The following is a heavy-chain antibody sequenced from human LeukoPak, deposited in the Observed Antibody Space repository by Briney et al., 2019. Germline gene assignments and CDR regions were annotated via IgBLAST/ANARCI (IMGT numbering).Heavy chain of an antibody. D-gene: IGHD2-2*01. CDR3: AKRRSTIPLYCSSTSCYLGPDAFDI. CDR2: IWYDGSNK. J-gene: IGHJ3*02. CDR1: GFTFSSYG. Sequence: TGGSLRLSCAASGFTFSSYGMHWVRQAPGKGLEWVAVIWYDGSNKYYADSVKGRFTISRDNSKNTLYLQMNSLRAEDTAVYYCAKRRSTIPLYCSSTSCYLGPDAFDIWGQGTMVTVSS. V-gene: IGHV3-30*02.